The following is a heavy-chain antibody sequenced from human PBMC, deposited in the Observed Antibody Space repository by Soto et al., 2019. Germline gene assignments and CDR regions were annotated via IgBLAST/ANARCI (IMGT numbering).Heavy chain of an antibody. V-gene: IGHV4-34*01. CDR2: INHSGST. Sequence: PSETLSLTCAVYGGSFSGYYWSWIRQPPGKGLEWIGGINHSGSTNYNPSLKSRVTISVDTSKNQFSLKLSSVTAADTAVYYCARGYAGAWNYGNYYYGMDVWGQGTTVTVSS. D-gene: IGHD1-7*01. CDR1: GGSFSGYY. CDR3: ARGYAGAWNYGNYYYGMDV. J-gene: IGHJ6*02.